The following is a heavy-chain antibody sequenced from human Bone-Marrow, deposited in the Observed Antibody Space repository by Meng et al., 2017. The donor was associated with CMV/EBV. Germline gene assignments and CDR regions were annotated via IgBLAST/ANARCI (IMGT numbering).Heavy chain of an antibody. J-gene: IGHJ4*02. D-gene: IGHD2-2*02. CDR3: ARDGGEDIVVVPAAITSPYFDY. CDR1: GFTFSSYS. V-gene: IGHV3-21*01. Sequence: GESLKISCAASGFTFSSYSMNWVRQAPGKGLEWVSSISSSSSYIYYADSVKGRFTISRDNAKNSLYLQMNSLRAEDTAVYYCARDGGEDIVVVPAAITSPYFDYWGQGTLVTVSS. CDR2: ISSSSSYI.